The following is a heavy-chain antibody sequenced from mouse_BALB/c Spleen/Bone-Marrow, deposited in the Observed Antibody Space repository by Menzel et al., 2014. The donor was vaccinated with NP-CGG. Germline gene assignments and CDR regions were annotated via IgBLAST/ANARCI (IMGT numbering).Heavy chain of an antibody. CDR2: IDPANGNT. J-gene: IGHJ1*01. CDR1: GFNIKDTY. D-gene: IGHD2-4*01. CDR3: ANYDYGWYFDV. V-gene: IGHV14-3*02. Sequence: EVQLKQSGAELVKPGASVKLSCTASGFNIKDTYMHWVKQRPEQGLEWIGRIDPANGNTKYDPKFQGKATITADTSSNAAYLQLSSRTSEDTAVYYCANYDYGWYFDVWGAGTTVTVSS.